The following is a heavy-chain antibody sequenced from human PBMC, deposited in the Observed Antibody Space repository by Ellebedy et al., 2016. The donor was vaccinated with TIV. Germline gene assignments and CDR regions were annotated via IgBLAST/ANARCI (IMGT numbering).Heavy chain of an antibody. Sequence: SETLSLTCTVSGGSISSGDYYWTWIRQPPGKGLEWIGYISYSGSTYSNPSLKSRLTISVDTSKNHFSLNLSSVTAADTAVYYCARRKYSSSPCFDYWGQGTLVTVSS. V-gene: IGHV4-30-4*01. CDR2: ISYSGST. J-gene: IGHJ4*02. CDR1: GGSISSGDYY. D-gene: IGHD6-13*01. CDR3: ARRKYSSSPCFDY.